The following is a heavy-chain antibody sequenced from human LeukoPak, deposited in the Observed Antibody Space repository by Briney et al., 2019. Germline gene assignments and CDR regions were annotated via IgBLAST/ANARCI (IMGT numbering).Heavy chain of an antibody. D-gene: IGHD6-19*01. J-gene: IGHJ6*03. V-gene: IGHV1-2*02. CDR3: ARTALNTVAGIPGYYYMDV. Sequence: GASVKVSCKASGYTFTGYYMHWVRQAPGQGLEWMGWINPNSGGTNYAQKFQGRVTMTRDTSISTAYMELSRLRSDDTAVYYCARTALNTVAGIPGYYYMDVWGKGTTVTVSS. CDR2: INPNSGGT. CDR1: GYTFTGYY.